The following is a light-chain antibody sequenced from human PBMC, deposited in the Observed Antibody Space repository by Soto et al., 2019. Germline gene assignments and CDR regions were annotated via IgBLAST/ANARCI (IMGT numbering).Light chain of an antibody. Sequence: QSALTQPASVSGSPGQSITISCTGTSDDIGGYDYVSWYQQHPGKAPKLMIYDVTNRPSGVSNRFSGSKSGNTASLTISGLQAEDEADYYCSSDTSSSNVIFGGGTKLTVL. V-gene: IGLV2-14*03. CDR1: SDDIGGYDY. J-gene: IGLJ2*01. CDR2: DVT. CDR3: SSDTSSSNVI.